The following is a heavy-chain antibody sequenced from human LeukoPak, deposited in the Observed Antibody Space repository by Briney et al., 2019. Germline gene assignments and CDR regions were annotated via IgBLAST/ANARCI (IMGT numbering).Heavy chain of an antibody. Sequence: GGSLRLSCVASGFTFSSYWMHWVRQDPRKGLVWVSRINGDGRNINYADSVRGRFTISRDNAKNTLYLQMNTLRVEDTAVYYCTRDLMDYDVSTGLHHFYMDVWGQGTTVTVSS. J-gene: IGHJ6*02. CDR2: INGDGRNI. D-gene: IGHD3-9*01. V-gene: IGHV3-74*01. CDR3: TRDLMDYDVSTGLHHFYMDV. CDR1: GFTFSSYW.